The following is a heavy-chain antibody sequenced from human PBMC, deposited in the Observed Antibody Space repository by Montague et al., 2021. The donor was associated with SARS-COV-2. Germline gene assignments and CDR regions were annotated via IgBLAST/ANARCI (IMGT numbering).Heavy chain of an antibody. V-gene: IGHV3-23*03. CDR3: AKGVGQKSSAVDH. CDR1: GFTFSSHD. CDR2: IHSGATYA. D-gene: IGHD1-26*01. Sequence: SLRLSCAASGFTFSSHDMTWVRQAPGKGLEWVSIIHSGATYASYAGSVKGRFTISSDNSKKTLYPQMNSLRAEATAVYYCAKGVGQKSSAVDHWGQGTQVTVSS. J-gene: IGHJ4*02.